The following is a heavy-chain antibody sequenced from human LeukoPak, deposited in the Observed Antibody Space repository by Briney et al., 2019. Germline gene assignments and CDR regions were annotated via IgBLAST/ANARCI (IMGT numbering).Heavy chain of an antibody. V-gene: IGHV4-4*07. CDR1: GGSISNYY. Sequence: SETLSLTCTVSGGSISNYYWSWIRQPAGKGLEWIGRIYSSGTTIYNPSLKSRVTMSVDTSKNQFSLKLSSVTAADTAVYFCAGGPSGYDPWGPGTLVTVSS. D-gene: IGHD5-12*01. J-gene: IGHJ5*02. CDR2: IYSSGTT. CDR3: AGGPSGYDP.